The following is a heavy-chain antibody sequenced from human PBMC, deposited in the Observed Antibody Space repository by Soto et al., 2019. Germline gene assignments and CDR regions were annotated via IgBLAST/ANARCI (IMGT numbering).Heavy chain of an antibody. CDR2: INWNSGDT. V-gene: IGHV3-9*01. J-gene: IGHJ4*02. D-gene: IGHD2-2*01. CDR3: VKDMRSRCGSIGCYWTFDF. Sequence: ELQLVESGGGLVQPGRSLRLSCVGSGFNFDDYAMYWVRQLPGKGLEWVAGINWNSGDTGHANSVKGRFTISRDNAKDSLYLQMNSLRVEDTALYYCVKDMRSRCGSIGCYWTFDFWGQGIMVTVDS. CDR1: GFNFDDYA.